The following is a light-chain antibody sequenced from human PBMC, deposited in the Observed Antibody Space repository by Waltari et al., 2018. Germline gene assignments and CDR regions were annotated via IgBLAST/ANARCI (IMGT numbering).Light chain of an antibody. Sequence: VIFTQSPATLSLSPGQSATLSCRASQSFANYLAWYQQKPGQAPRLLIYGASSRATGIPDRFSGTGSGTEFTLTISSLEPEDFAVYCCQRYSNSPLTFGGGTKVEIK. CDR1: QSFANY. J-gene: IGKJ4*01. CDR3: QRYSNSPLT. CDR2: GAS. V-gene: IGKV3-11*01.